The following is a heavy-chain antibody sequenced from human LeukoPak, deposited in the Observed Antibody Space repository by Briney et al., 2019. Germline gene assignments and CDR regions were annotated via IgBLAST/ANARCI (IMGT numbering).Heavy chain of an antibody. CDR2: ICYSGIP. Sequence: SETLSRTCTVSGGSISSSSYYWGWVRQPPGEGLEWIGSICYSGIPYYNPSLKIRVTISVDTSKNQFSLKLSSVTAADTAVYYCAGGRGYYFCYWGQGTLVTVSS. V-gene: IGHV4-39*01. J-gene: IGHJ4*02. CDR3: AGGRGYYFCY. D-gene: IGHD1-26*01. CDR1: GGSISSSSYY.